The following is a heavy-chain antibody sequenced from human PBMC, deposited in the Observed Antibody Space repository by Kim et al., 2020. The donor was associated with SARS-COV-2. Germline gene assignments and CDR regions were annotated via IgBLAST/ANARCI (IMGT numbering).Heavy chain of an antibody. Sequence: GGSLRLSCAASGFTFSSYAMSWVRQAPGKGLEWVSAISGSGGSTYYADSVKGRFTISRDNSKNTLYLQMNSLRAEDTAVYYCAKGVYGSGSYYNVPPRGTNDNYYYYMDVWGKGTTVTVSS. D-gene: IGHD3-10*01. J-gene: IGHJ6*03. V-gene: IGHV3-23*01. CDR2: ISGSGGST. CDR3: AKGVYGSGSYYNVPPRGTNDNYYYYMDV. CDR1: GFTFSSYA.